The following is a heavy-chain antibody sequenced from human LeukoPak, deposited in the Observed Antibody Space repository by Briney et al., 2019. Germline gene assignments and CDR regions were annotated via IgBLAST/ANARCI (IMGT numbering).Heavy chain of an antibody. Sequence: GGSLRLSCAVSGFTFSSYSMSWVRQAPGKGLEWVSAISGSGGSTYYADSVKGRFTISRDNSKNTLYLQMNSLRAEDTAVYYCAKYSSGYYSGYFDYWGQGTLVTVSS. CDR2: ISGSGGST. CDR3: AKYSSGYYSGYFDY. CDR1: GFTFSSYS. D-gene: IGHD3-22*01. V-gene: IGHV3-23*01. J-gene: IGHJ4*02.